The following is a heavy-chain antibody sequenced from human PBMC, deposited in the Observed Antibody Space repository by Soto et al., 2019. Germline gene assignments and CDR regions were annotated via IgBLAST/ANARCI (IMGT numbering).Heavy chain of an antibody. CDR3: ARHRHPRGTVGATSPLDP. CDR1: GFTFSNY. CDR2: HYSGGSA. J-gene: IGHJ5*02. Sequence: GGSPRLSCAASGFTFSNYLSWVRQAPGKGLEWVSVHYSGGSAYYADSVQGRFTISRDKSNNTLYLQMRRVRAEDTAVYFCARHRHPRGTVGATSPLDPWGQGTQVTVSS. V-gene: IGHV3-66*04. D-gene: IGHD1-26*01.